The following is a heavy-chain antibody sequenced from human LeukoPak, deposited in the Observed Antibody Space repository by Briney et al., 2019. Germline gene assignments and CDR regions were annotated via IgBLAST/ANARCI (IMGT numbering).Heavy chain of an antibody. D-gene: IGHD3-10*01. CDR3: AKTYYRSGGFMDV. Sequence: GGSLRLSCAASGFTFSSYDMSRVRQAPGKGLEWVSSISSTGGSTYFADSVKGRFTISRDNSKNTLYLQMNSLRAADTAVYYRAKTYYRSGGFMDVWGQGTTVTVSS. J-gene: IGHJ6*02. CDR2: ISSTGGST. CDR1: GFTFSSYD. V-gene: IGHV3-23*01.